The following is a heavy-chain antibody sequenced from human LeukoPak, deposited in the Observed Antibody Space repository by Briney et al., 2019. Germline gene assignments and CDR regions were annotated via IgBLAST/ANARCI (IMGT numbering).Heavy chain of an antibody. J-gene: IGHJ2*01. V-gene: IGHV4-34*01. CDR2: INHSGST. CDR3: ARRRYDSSGYRSWYFDL. Sequence: SETLSLTCAVYGGSFSGYYWSWIRQPPGKGLEWIGEINHSGSTNYNPSLKSRVTISVDTSKNQFSLKLSSVTAADTAVYYCARRRYDSSGYRSWYFDLWGRGTLVTVSS. CDR1: GGSFSGYY. D-gene: IGHD3-22*01.